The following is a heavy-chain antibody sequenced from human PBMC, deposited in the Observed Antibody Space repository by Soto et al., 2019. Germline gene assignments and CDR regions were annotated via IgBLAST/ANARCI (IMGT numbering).Heavy chain of an antibody. CDR1: GFPFSDLY. CDR3: LIVGGTRT. V-gene: IGHV3-72*01. CDR2: IRNKANYYTT. D-gene: IGHD1-26*01. J-gene: IGHJ5*02. Sequence: EVQVVESGGGLVQPGGSLRLSCAASGFPFSDLYIDWVRQAPGKGLEWVARIRNKANYYTTDYAASVKGRFTISRDDSKNSVYLQMNRLKTEGPAVYYCLIVGGTRTWGQGTLVSVSS.